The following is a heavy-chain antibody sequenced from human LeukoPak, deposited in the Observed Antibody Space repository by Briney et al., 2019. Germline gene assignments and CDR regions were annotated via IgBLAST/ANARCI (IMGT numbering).Heavy chain of an antibody. J-gene: IGHJ4*02. CDR1: GFTFSSYS. CDR3: AKDGEDQLHAGGALDY. D-gene: IGHD2-2*01. CDR2: ISSSGSFI. V-gene: IGHV3-21*04. Sequence: KSGGSLRLSCAASGFTFSSYSMNWDRQAPGKGLEWVSSISSSGSFIYYADSVKGRLTTSRDNAKNSLYLQMSSLRAEDMALYYCAKDGEDQLHAGGALDYWGQGTLVTVSS.